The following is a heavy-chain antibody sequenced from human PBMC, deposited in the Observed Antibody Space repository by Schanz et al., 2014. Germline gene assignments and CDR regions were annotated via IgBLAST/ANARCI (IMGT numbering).Heavy chain of an antibody. Sequence: QVQLVQSGAEVKKPGSSVKVSCTASGGTFRSYTVSWVRQAPGQGLEWMGRISPSSGGTNYAQNFQGRVPMTKDTSINTVYMELSTLTSDDTAVYYCARESVSRTRLFDPWGQGTLVTVSS. V-gene: IGHV1-2*06. CDR3: ARESVSRTRLFDP. J-gene: IGHJ5*02. CDR1: GGTFRSYT. CDR2: ISPSSGGT. D-gene: IGHD3-3*01.